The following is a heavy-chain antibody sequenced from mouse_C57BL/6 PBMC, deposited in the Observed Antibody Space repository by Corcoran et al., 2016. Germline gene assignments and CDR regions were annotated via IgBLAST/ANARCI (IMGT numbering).Heavy chain of an antibody. CDR1: GYTFTDYY. V-gene: IGHV1-26*01. D-gene: IGHD2-4*01. CDR3: ARRDDYLYYYAMDY. J-gene: IGHJ4*01. Sequence: EVQLQQSGPELVKPGASVKISCKASGYTFTDYYMNWVKQSHGKSLEWIGDINPNNGGTSYNQKFKGKATLTVDKSSSTAYMELRSLTSEDSAVYYCARRDDYLYYYAMDYWGQGTSVTVSS. CDR2: INPNNGGT.